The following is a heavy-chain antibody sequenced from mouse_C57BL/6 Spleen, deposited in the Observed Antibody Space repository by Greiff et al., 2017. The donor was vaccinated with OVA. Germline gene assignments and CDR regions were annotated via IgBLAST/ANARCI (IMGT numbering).Heavy chain of an antibody. CDR3: ARYTEDYDAYAMDY. D-gene: IGHD2-4*01. J-gene: IGHJ4*01. Sequence: EVKLMESGGGLVQPGGSLSLSCAASGFTFTDYYMSWVRQPPGQALEWLGFLSNNANGYTTEYSAPVKGRFTISRDNSQSSLYLQMNALRAEDSATYDCARYTEDYDAYAMDYWGQGTSVTVSS. CDR2: LSNNANGYTT. V-gene: IGHV7-3*01. CDR1: GFTFTDYY.